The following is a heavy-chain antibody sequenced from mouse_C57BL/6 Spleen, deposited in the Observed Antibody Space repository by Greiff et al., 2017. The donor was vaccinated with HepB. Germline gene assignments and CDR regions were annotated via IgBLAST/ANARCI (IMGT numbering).Heavy chain of an antibody. V-gene: IGHV1-53*01. CDR2: INPSNGGT. CDR1: GYTFTSYW. CDR3: ARGPLYYGSSYGYFDV. J-gene: IGHJ1*03. Sequence: QVQLQQSGTELVKPGASVKLSCKASGYTFTSYWMHWVKQRPGQGLEWIGNINPSNGGTNYNEKFKSKATLTVDKSSSTAYMQLSSLTSEDSAVYYCARGPLYYGSSYGYFDVWGTGTTVTVSS. D-gene: IGHD1-1*01.